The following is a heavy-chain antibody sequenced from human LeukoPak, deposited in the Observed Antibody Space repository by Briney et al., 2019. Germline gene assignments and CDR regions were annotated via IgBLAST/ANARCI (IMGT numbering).Heavy chain of an antibody. D-gene: IGHD3-22*01. CDR2: IYYSGST. Sequence: PSETLSLTCTVSGGSISSSSYYWGWIRQPPGKGLEWIGSIYYSGSTYYNPSLKSRVTISVDTSKNQFSLKLSSVTAADTAVYYCARQVILYYYYYYYMDVWGKGTTVTISS. J-gene: IGHJ6*03. V-gene: IGHV4-39*01. CDR3: ARQVILYYYYYYYMDV. CDR1: GGSISSSSYY.